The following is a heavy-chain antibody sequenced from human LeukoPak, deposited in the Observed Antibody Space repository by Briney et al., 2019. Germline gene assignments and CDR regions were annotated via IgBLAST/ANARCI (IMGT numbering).Heavy chain of an antibody. CDR2: INWNGGST. CDR3: ARDMLLGDASDI. CDR1: GFAFEDYG. V-gene: IGHV3-20*04. D-gene: IGHD3-10*02. J-gene: IGHJ3*02. Sequence: GGSLRLSCVVSGFAFEDYGINWVRQAPGKGLEWVSNINWNGGSTGYGDSVKGRFTISRDNAKNSVFLQMHSLRDDDTALYFCARDMLLGDASDIWGQGTMVIVSS.